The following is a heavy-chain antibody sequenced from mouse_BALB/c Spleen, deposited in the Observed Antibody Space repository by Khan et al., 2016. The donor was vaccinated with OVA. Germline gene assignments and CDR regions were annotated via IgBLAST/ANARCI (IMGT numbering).Heavy chain of an antibody. V-gene: IGHV5-4*02. J-gene: IGHJ4*01. CDR3: ARDPSNYDNYAYAMDY. Sequence: EVELVESGGGLVKPGGSLKLSCAASGFTFSDYYMYWVRQTPEKRLEWVATINDGGSYTYYPDSVKGRFTISRDSAKNNLYMQMNSLKSEDTAMYYCARDPSNYDNYAYAMDYWGQGTSVTVSS. D-gene: IGHD2-1*01. CDR2: INDGGSYT. CDR1: GFTFSDYY.